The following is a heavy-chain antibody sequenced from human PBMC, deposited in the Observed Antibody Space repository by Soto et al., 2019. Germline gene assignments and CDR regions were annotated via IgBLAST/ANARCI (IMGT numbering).Heavy chain of an antibody. CDR2: ISAYNGNT. Sequence: ASVKVSSKASGYTFTSYGISWVRQAPGQGLEWMGWISAYNGNTNYAQKLQGRVTMTTDTSTSTAYMELRSLRSDDTAVYYCARDYDFWSGYFRMHPSHQIFDFWGQGTLVIVSS. CDR1: GYTFTSYG. D-gene: IGHD3-3*01. J-gene: IGHJ4*02. V-gene: IGHV1-18*01. CDR3: ARDYDFWSGYFRMHPSHQIFDF.